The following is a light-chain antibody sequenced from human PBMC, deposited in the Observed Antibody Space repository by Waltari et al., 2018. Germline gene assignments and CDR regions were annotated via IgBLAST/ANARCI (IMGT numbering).Light chain of an antibody. CDR3: LQYKNWPPLNT. CDR1: QSISSN. V-gene: IGKV3-15*01. J-gene: IGKJ2*01. CDR2: GAS. Sequence: EIVMTQSPATLSVSPGERATLSCRASQSISSNLVWYQHKPGQAPRVLIYGASTRATGIPARFSGSGSGTEFTLTITSLQSEDFAVYYCLQYKNWPPLNTFGQGTKLEI.